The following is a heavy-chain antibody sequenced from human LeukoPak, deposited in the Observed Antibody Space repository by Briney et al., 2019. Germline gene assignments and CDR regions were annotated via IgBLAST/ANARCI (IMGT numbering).Heavy chain of an antibody. Sequence: GESLKISCKGSGYSFTSYWIGWVRQVPGKGLEWMGIIYPGDSDTRYSPSFQGQVTISADKSISTAYLQWSSLKASDTAMYYCARAAVSQQLAPLGMDVWGQGTTVTVSS. CDR1: GYSFTSYW. V-gene: IGHV5-51*01. D-gene: IGHD6-13*01. J-gene: IGHJ6*02. CDR2: IYPGDSDT. CDR3: ARAAVSQQLAPLGMDV.